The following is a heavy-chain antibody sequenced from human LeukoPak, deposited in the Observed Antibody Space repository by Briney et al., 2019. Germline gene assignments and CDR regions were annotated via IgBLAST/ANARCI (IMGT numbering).Heavy chain of an antibody. D-gene: IGHD4-11*01. J-gene: IGHJ4*02. CDR2: IYYSGTT. CDR1: GGSITSSDYF. Sequence: SETLSLTCTVSGGSITSSDYFWGWIRQPPGQGLEWIGSIYYSGTTYYNPSLKSRVTISVDTSKNQFSLKLSSVTAADTAVYYCARLGHDYSNYPLFDYWGQGTLVTVSS. V-gene: IGHV4-39*01. CDR3: ARLGHDYSNYPLFDY.